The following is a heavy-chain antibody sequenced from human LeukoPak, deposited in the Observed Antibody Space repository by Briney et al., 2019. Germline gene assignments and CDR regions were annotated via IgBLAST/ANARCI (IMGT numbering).Heavy chain of an antibody. J-gene: IGHJ6*03. V-gene: IGHV4-34*01. Sequence: PSETLSLTCAVYGGSFSGYYWSWIRQPPGKGLEWIGEINHYGSTNYNPSLKSRVTISVDTSKNKFSLKLSSVTAADTAVYYCARSIAVAGGVYYYMDVWGKGTTVTVSS. CDR3: ARSIAVAGGVYYYMDV. CDR2: INHYGST. CDR1: GGSFSGYY. D-gene: IGHD6-19*01.